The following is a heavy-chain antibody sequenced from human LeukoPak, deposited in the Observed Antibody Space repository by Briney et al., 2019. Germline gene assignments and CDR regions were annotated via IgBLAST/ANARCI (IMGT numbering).Heavy chain of an antibody. V-gene: IGHV3-23*01. CDR1: GFSVSTSG. Sequence: TGGSLRLSCTVSGFSVSTSGMSWVRQAQGKGLQTISAISVEGESAYYADSVKGRFTISRDNSKNTLYLQMNSLRAEDTAVYYCARDRHIAAAGVDFDYWGQGTLVTVSS. CDR2: ISVEGESA. J-gene: IGHJ4*02. D-gene: IGHD6-13*01. CDR3: ARDRHIAAAGVDFDY.